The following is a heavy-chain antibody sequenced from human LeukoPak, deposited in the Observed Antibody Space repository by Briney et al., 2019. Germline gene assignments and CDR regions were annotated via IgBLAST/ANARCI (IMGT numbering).Heavy chain of an antibody. CDR3: ARDNPPDY. CDR1: GFTFSSYS. V-gene: IGHV3-21*04. J-gene: IGHJ4*02. Sequence: NPGGSLRLSCAASGFTFSSYSMDWVRQAPGKGLEWVSSISSSSSYIYYADSVKGRFTISRDNAKNSLYLQLNSLRAEDTALYYCARDNPPDYWGQGTLVTVSS. CDR2: ISSSSSYI.